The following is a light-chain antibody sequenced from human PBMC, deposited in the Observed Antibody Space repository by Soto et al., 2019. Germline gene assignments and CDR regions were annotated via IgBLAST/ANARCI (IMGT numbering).Light chain of an antibody. Sequence: QSVLTQPPSASGTPGQRVTISCSGSSSNIGRDFVYWYQQVPGTAPKPLIYSDNQRYSGVPDRFSGSKSGTSASLTISGLRPEDEADYYCASWDDNLSGVVFGAGTKLTVL. CDR1: SSNIGRDF. CDR3: ASWDDNLSGVV. CDR2: SDN. V-gene: IGLV1-47*02. J-gene: IGLJ2*01.